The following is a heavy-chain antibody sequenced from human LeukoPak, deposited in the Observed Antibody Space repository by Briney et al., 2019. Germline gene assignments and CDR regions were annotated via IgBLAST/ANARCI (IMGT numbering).Heavy chain of an antibody. V-gene: IGHV3-21*01. J-gene: IGHJ4*02. CDR1: GFTFSSYS. D-gene: IGHD3-3*01. CDR2: ISSSSSYI. Sequence: GGSLRLSCAASGFTFSSYSMNWVRQAPGKGLEWVSSISSSSSYIYYADSVKGRFTISRDNAKNSLYLQMNSLRAEDTAVYYCARDSITIFGVVIIDGYWGQGTLVTVSS. CDR3: ARDSITIFGVVIIDGY.